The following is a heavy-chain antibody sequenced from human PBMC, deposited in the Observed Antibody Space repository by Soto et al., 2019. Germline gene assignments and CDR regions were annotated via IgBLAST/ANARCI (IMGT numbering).Heavy chain of an antibody. J-gene: IGHJ4*02. CDR3: AASYGSGYRAFDY. CDR2: VNPIVRMS. V-gene: IGHV1-69*02. CDR1: GDTFSFYT. D-gene: IGHD3-10*01. Sequence: QVQLVQSGAEVKKPGSSVKVSCKASGDTFSFYTINWVRQAPGLGLEWMGRVNPIVRMSNYAQKFQGRVTITADTSTNTAYMQLSSLRSEDTAIYYCAASYGSGYRAFDYWGQGALVTVSS.